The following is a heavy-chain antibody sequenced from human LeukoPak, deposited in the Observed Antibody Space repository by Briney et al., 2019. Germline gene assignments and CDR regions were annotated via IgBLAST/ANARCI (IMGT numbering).Heavy chain of an antibody. CDR2: INHSGST. D-gene: IGHD5-12*01. CDR3: ASRLHY. V-gene: IGHV4-34*01. Sequence: PSETLSLTCAVYGGSFSGYYWSWIRQPPGKGLEWIGEINHSGSTNYNPSLKSRVTISVDTSKDQFSLKLSSVTAADTAVYYCASRLHYWGQGTLVTVSS. J-gene: IGHJ4*02. CDR1: GGSFSGYY.